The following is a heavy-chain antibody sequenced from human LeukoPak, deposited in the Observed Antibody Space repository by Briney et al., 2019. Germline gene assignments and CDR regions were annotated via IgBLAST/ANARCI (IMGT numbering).Heavy chain of an antibody. CDR1: GYTFTSYG. J-gene: IGHJ4*02. V-gene: IGHV1-18*01. D-gene: IGHD6-13*01. Sequence: ASVKVSCKASGYTFTSYGISWVRQAPGQGLEWMGWISAYNGNTNYAQKLQGRVTMTTDTSTSTAYTELRSLRSDDTAVYYCARDFSRIAAAAYRGQGTLVTVSS. CDR3: ARDFSRIAAAAY. CDR2: ISAYNGNT.